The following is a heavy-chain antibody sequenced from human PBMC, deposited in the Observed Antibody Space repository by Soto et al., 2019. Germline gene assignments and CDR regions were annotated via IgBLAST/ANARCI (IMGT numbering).Heavy chain of an antibody. CDR1: GYTFTRYT. D-gene: IGHD2-15*01. CDR2: INPDNCNT. CDR3: SRGIATGQLDP. Sequence: ASVKVSCKVSGYTFTRYTMNWVRQAPGQRLEWMGWINPDNCNTKSSQKFQDRVIITRDTSASTAYMDLSSLRSEDTAVYYCSRGIATGQLDPWGQGTLVTVSS. V-gene: IGHV1-3*01. J-gene: IGHJ5*02.